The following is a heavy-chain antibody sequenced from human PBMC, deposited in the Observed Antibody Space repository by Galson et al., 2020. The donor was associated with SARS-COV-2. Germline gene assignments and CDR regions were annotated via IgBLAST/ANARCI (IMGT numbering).Heavy chain of an antibody. CDR2: IYYSGST. J-gene: IGHJ4*02. D-gene: IGHD3-22*01. CDR1: GGSISSHY. V-gene: IGHV4-59*11. Sequence: SETLSLTCTVPGGSISSHYWSWIRQPPGKGLEWIGYIYYSGSTNYNPSLKSRVTISVDTSKNQFSLKLSSVTAADTAVYYCARADYYDSSGYYSFLLHYWGQGTLVTVSS. CDR3: ARADYYDSSGYYSFLLHY.